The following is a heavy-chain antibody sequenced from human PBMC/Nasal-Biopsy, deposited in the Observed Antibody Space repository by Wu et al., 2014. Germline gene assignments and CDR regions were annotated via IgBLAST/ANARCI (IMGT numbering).Heavy chain of an antibody. CDR2: IKRDGGDR. Sequence: GFTFSNYWMSWVRQTPGKGPEWVANIKRDGGDRYYADSVKGRFTISRDNAKNSLYLQMNSLRAEDTAVYYCATEPVTYTGYDERYFESWGQGTLVTVSS. V-gene: IGHV3-7*01. CDR3: ATEPVTYTGYDERYFES. J-gene: IGHJ4*02. D-gene: IGHD5-12*01. CDR1: GFTFSNYW.